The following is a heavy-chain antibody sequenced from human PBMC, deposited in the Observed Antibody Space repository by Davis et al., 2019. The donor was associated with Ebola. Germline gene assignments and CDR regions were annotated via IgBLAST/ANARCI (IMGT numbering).Heavy chain of an antibody. CDR1: GGSLNNYY. J-gene: IGHJ5*02. CDR2: IYYSGST. Sequence: SETLSLTCAVYGGSLNNYYWSWIRQPPGKGLEWIGYIYYSGSTNYNPSLKSRVTISVDTSKNQFSLKLSSVTAADTAVYYCARGDNFWSGLNWFDPWGQGTLVTVSS. D-gene: IGHD3-3*01. CDR3: ARGDNFWSGLNWFDP. V-gene: IGHV4-59*12.